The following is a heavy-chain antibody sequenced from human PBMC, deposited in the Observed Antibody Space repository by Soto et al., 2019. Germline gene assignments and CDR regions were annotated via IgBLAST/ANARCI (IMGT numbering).Heavy chain of an antibody. J-gene: IGHJ4*02. CDR3: ARDPPSYCSSTSCPELWYEH. Sequence: GASVKVSCKASGYTFPSYAMHWVRQAPGQRLEWMGWINAGNGNTKYSQKLQGRVTITRDTSTSTAYMELRSLRSDDTAVYYCARDPPSYCSSTSCPELWYEHWGQGTRVTVSS. CDR2: INAGNGNT. V-gene: IGHV1-3*01. D-gene: IGHD2-2*01. CDR1: GYTFPSYA.